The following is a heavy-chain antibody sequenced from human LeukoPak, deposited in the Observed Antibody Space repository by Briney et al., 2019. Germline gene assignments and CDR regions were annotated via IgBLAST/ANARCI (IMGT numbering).Heavy chain of an antibody. J-gene: IGHJ4*02. D-gene: IGHD4-17*01. Sequence: SETLSLTCTVSGGSISSYYWSWIRQPPGKGLEWIGYIYYSGSTNYNPSLKSRVTISVDTSKNQFSLKLSSVTAADTAVYYCARDPVDTYGDYDYWGQGTLVTVSS. CDR3: ARDPVDTYGDYDY. CDR2: IYYSGST. V-gene: IGHV4-59*12. CDR1: GGSISSYY.